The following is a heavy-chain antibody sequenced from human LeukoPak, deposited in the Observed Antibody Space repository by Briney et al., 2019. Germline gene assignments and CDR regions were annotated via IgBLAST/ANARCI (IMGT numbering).Heavy chain of an antibody. J-gene: IGHJ6*03. Sequence: SVKVSCKTSGGTLSSFAIAWVRQAPGQGLEWMAGIIPIFATTNYAQEFQGRVSLTADESTSTVFMELSGLRYDDTAVYYRAEGGGFDWLNYYYMDVWGKGTTVIISS. CDR1: GGTLSSFA. V-gene: IGHV1-69*13. CDR3: AEGGGFDWLNYYYMDV. D-gene: IGHD3-9*01. CDR2: IIPIFATT.